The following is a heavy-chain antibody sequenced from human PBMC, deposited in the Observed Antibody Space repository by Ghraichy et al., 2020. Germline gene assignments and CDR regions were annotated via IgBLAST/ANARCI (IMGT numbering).Heavy chain of an antibody. Sequence: SETLSLTCTVSGGSISSSSYYWGWIRQPPGKGLEWIGSIYYSGSTYYNPSLKSRVTISVDTSKNQFSLKLSSVTAADTAVYYCARSRISTYAVDYWGQGTLVTVSS. V-gene: IGHV4-39*01. J-gene: IGHJ4*02. CDR3: ARSRISTYAVDY. CDR2: IYYSGST. CDR1: GGSISSSSYY. D-gene: IGHD2/OR15-2a*01.